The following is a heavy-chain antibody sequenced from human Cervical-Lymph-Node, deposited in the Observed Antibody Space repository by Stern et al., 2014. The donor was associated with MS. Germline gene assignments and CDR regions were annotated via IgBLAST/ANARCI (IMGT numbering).Heavy chain of an antibody. CDR3: AAPGRIVPAADMNFDY. J-gene: IGHJ4*02. CDR2: VVVGSGNT. D-gene: IGHD2-2*01. Sequence: QLVESGPEVKQPGTSVQVSCKASGFTFTSSAVQWVRQARGQRLEWIGWVVVGSGNTNYAKKFQERVTITRDMSTSTAYMELSSLRSEDTAVYYCAAPGRIVPAADMNFDYWGQGTLVTVSS. CDR1: GFTFTSSA. V-gene: IGHV1-58*01.